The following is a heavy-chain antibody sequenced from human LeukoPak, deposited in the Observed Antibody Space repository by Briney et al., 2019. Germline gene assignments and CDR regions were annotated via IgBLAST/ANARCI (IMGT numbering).Heavy chain of an antibody. Sequence: GSLRLSCAASGFTFSSYSMNWVRQAPGKGLGWVSYISSSSSTIYYAASVKGRFTISRDNAKNSLYLQMNSLRAEDTAVYYCARGLFGELLWGRYGMDVWGQGTTVTVSS. D-gene: IGHD3-10*02. CDR2: ISSSSSTI. CDR1: GFTFSSYS. J-gene: IGHJ6*02. CDR3: ARGLFGELLWGRYGMDV. V-gene: IGHV3-48*04.